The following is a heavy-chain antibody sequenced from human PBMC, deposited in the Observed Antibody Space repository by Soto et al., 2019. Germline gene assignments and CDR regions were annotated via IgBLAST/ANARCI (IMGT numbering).Heavy chain of an antibody. CDR2: IKSKTDGGTT. D-gene: IGHD3-22*01. CDR1: GFTFSNAW. J-gene: IGHJ5*02. CDR3: TTDHTYYYDSSSHYNWFDL. V-gene: IGHV3-15*01. Sequence: EVQLVESGGGLVKPGGSLRLSCAASGFTFSNAWMSWVRQAPGKGLEWVGRIKSKTDGGTTDYAAPVKGRFTISRDDSKNTLYLQMNSLITEDTAVYYCTTDHTYYYDSSSHYNWFDLWGQGTLVTVSS.